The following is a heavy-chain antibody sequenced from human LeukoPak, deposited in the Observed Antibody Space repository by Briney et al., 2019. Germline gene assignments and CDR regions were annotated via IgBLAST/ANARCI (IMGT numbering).Heavy chain of an antibody. V-gene: IGHV1-18*01. CDR2: ISAYNGNT. Sequence: ASVMVSCKASGYTFTSYGISWVRQAPGQGLEWMGWISAYNGNTNYALKLQGRVTMTTDTSTSTAYMELRSLRSDDTAVYYCARAGLGYCSSTSCTYYYYGMDVWGQGTTVTVSS. CDR1: GYTFTSYG. J-gene: IGHJ6*02. CDR3: ARAGLGYCSSTSCTYYYYGMDV. D-gene: IGHD2-2*01.